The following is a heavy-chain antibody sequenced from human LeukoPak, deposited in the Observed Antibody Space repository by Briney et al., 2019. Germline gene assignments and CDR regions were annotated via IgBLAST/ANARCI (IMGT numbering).Heavy chain of an antibody. CDR3: ARGGLGGSGWYREELGMDY. Sequence: PSETLSLTCTISSGSVSSSNWWSWVRQPPGKVLEWIGEIYHSGSTGYNPSLKSRVTISVDKSKNQFSLKLSSVTAADTAVYYCARGGLGGSGWYREELGMDYWGQGTLVTVSS. CDR1: SGSVSSSNW. CDR2: IYHSGST. D-gene: IGHD6-19*01. J-gene: IGHJ4*02. V-gene: IGHV4-4*02.